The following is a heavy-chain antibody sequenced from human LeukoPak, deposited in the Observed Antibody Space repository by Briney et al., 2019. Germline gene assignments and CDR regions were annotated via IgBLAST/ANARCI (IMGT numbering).Heavy chain of an antibody. D-gene: IGHD6-6*01. J-gene: IGHJ3*02. CDR1: GFTLSDYW. V-gene: IGHV3-7*01. Sequence: GGSLRLSCAASGFTLSDYWMTWVRQAPGKGLEWVANIKHDGSEKYYVDSVKGRFTISRDISRNSLYLQVDSLRVEDTAMYYCASLAARPNDAFDIWGQGTMVTVSS. CDR2: IKHDGSEK. CDR3: ASLAARPNDAFDI.